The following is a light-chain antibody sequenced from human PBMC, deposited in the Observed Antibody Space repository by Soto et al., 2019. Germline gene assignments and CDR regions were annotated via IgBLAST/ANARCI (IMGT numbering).Light chain of an antibody. V-gene: IGKV3-15*01. CDR1: QSVSSN. J-gene: IGKJ1*01. Sequence: EIVMTQSPATLSVSPGERATLSCRASQSVSSNLAWYQQKPGQAPRLLIYGASTRATGIPARFSGSGSGTEFPLTISSVQSEDFAVYYCQQYYNGPKTFGQGTQVDIK. CDR2: GAS. CDR3: QQYYNGPKT.